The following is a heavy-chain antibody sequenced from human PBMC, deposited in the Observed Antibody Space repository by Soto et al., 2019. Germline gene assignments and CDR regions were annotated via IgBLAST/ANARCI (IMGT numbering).Heavy chain of an antibody. CDR2: IYYSGST. J-gene: IGHJ6*02. Sequence: SETLSLTCTVSGGSISSGGYYWSWIRQHPGKGLEWIGYIYYSGSTYYNPSLKSRVTISVDTSKNQFSLKLSSVTAADTAVYYCARDLVVPVAPFYYYYGMDVWGQGTTVTVSS. D-gene: IGHD2-2*01. CDR1: GGSISSGGYY. V-gene: IGHV4-31*03. CDR3: ARDLVVPVAPFYYYYGMDV.